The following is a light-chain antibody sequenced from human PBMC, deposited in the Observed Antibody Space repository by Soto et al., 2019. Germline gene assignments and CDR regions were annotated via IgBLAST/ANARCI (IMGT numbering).Light chain of an antibody. J-gene: IGKJ5*01. V-gene: IGKV1-8*01. Sequence: AIRMTQSPSSLSASTGDRVTITCRASQGISSYLAWYQQKPGKAPKLLIYAASTLQSGVPSRFSGSGSGTDFTLTISCLQSEDFATYYCQCVGFGQGTRLDIK. CDR3: QCVG. CDR2: AAS. CDR1: QGISSY.